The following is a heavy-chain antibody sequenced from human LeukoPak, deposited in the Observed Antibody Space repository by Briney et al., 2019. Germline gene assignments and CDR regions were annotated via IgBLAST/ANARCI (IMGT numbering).Heavy chain of an antibody. CDR2: IYYRGDT. V-gene: IGHV4-31*03. J-gene: IGHJ6*03. CDR1: GGSISSAGYY. CDR3: ARGLKADCSSTSCYLNPPYYYYYMDV. D-gene: IGHD2-2*01. Sequence: KPSETLSLTCTVSGGSISSAGYYWSWIRQHPGGGLEWIGFIYYRGDTYYNPSLESRLTISVDTSKNQFSLRLNSVTAADTAVYYCARGLKADCSSTSCYLNPPYYYYYMDVWGKGTTVTVSS.